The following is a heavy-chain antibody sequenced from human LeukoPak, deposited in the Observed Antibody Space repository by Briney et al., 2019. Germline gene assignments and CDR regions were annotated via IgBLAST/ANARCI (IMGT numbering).Heavy chain of an antibody. D-gene: IGHD2-8*02. V-gene: IGHV2-5*02. CDR2: IYWDVDK. CDR1: GFSLSTSGAG. CDR3: AHRLLQGGYWDSGKFDY. Sequence: GLTLVKPTPTLTLTCTFSGFSLSTSGAGVGWIRQPPGKARECLYPIYWDVDKRYNPSLRSRLTIVRDTSKNQVVLTMTNMDPVDTATYYCAHRLLQGGYWDSGKFDYWGPGTLVTVSS. J-gene: IGHJ4*02.